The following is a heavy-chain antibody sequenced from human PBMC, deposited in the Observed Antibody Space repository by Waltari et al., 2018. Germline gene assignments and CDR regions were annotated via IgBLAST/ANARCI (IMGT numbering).Heavy chain of an antibody. CDR3: ARRRRTLVGATDAFDI. D-gene: IGHD1-26*01. CDR2: MNPKRGNT. V-gene: IGHV1-8*02. CDR1: GYTFTSYD. J-gene: IGHJ3*02. Sequence: QVQLVQSGAEVKKPGASVKVSCKDSGYTFTSYDINWVRKATGQGLEWMGVMNPKRGNTGYAQKFQGRVTMTRNTSISTAYMELSSLRSEDTAVYYCARRRRTLVGATDAFDIWGQGTMVTVSS.